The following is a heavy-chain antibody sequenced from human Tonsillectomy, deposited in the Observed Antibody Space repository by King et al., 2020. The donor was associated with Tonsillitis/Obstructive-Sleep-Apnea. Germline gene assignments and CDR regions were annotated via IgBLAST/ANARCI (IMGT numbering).Heavy chain of an antibody. CDR3: ARNTIFGVVTGDYYYYYYMDV. CDR2: ISSSRSNI. D-gene: IGHD3-3*01. Sequence: VQLVESGGGLVQPGGSLRLSCAASGFTLSSYSMNWVRQAPGKGLEWVSYISSSRSNIYYADSVKGRFTTSRDNAKNSLYLQMNSLRDEDTAVYYCARNTIFGVVTGDYYYYYYMDVWGKGTTVTVSS. CDR1: GFTLSSYS. J-gene: IGHJ6*03. V-gene: IGHV3-48*02.